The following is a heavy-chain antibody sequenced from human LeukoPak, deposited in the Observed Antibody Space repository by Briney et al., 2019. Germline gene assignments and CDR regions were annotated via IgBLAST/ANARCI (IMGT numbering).Heavy chain of an antibody. J-gene: IGHJ6*03. V-gene: IGHV3-30*18. CDR1: GFTFSSYG. CDR2: ISYDGSNK. CDR3: AKQLEPPPFYYYYMDV. Sequence: GGSLRLSCAASGFTFSSYGMHWVRQAPGKGLEWVAVISYDGSNKYYADSVKGRFTISRDNSKNTLYLQMNSLRAEDTAVYYCAKQLEPPPFYYYYMDVWGKGTTVTVSS. D-gene: IGHD1-1*01.